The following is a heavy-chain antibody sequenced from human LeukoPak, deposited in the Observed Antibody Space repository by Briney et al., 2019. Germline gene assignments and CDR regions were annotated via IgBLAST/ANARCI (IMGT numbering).Heavy chain of an antibody. Sequence: GASVKVSCKASGYTFTSYYMHWVRQAPGQGLEWMGIINPSGGSTSYAQKFQGRVTMTRDTSTSTVYMELSSLRSEDTAVYYCARGYCSGGSCYRVGDYWGQGTLVTVSS. CDR1: GYTFTSYY. V-gene: IGHV1-46*01. CDR3: ARGYCSGGSCYRVGDY. CDR2: INPSGGST. D-gene: IGHD2-15*01. J-gene: IGHJ4*02.